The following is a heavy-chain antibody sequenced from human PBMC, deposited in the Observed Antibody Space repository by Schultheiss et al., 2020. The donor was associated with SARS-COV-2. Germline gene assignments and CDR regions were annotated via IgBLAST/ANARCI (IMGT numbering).Heavy chain of an antibody. CDR2: IYYSGST. Sequence: SETLSLTCAVYGGSFSGYYWSWIRQPPGKGLEWIGYIYYSGSTNYNPSLKSRVTVSVDTSKNQFSLKLSSVTAADTAVYYCARESCTSGVCYIDYWGQGTLVTVSS. V-gene: IGHV4-34*11. CDR3: ARESCTSGVCYIDY. J-gene: IGHJ4*02. D-gene: IGHD2-8*01. CDR1: GGSFSGYY.